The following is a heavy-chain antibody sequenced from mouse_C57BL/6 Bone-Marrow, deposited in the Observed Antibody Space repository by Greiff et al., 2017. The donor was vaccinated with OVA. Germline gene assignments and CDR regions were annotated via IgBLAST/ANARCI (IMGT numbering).Heavy chain of an antibody. CDR2: ITHSGET. CDR3: AGINWDGAY. V-gene: IGHV12-3*01. CDR1: GFPITSGYY. J-gene: IGHJ3*01. D-gene: IGHD4-1*02. Sequence: VQLQQSGPGLVKPSQSLFLTCSITGFPITSGYYWIWIRQSPGKPLEWMGYITHSGETFYNPSLQSPISITRETSKNQFFLQLNSVTTEDTAMYYCAGINWDGAYWGQGTLVTVSA.